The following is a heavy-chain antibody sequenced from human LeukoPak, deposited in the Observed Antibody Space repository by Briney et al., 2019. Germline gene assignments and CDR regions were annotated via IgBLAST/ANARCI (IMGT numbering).Heavy chain of an antibody. CDR3: ARDKPYYYDSSGHYYGRGNNWFDP. CDR2: IYYSGST. D-gene: IGHD3-22*01. Sequence: SETLSLTCTVSGGSISSSSYYWGWIRQPPGKGLEWIGSIYYSGSTYYNPSLKSRVTISVDTSKNQFSLKLSSVTAADTAVYYCARDKPYYYDSSGHYYGRGNNWFDPWGQGTLVTVSS. J-gene: IGHJ5*02. V-gene: IGHV4-39*07. CDR1: GGSISSSSYY.